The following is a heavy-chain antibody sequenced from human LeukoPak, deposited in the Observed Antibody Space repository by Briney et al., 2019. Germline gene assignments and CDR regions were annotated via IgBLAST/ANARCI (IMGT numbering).Heavy chain of an antibody. CDR1: GASIRSGDYY. J-gene: IGHJ4*02. Sequence: SQTLSLTCTVSGASIRSGDYYWSWIRQPPGKGLEWIGYIYDSGSTYYNPSLKSRITISVDTSENRFSLKLSSVTAADTAVYYCASIARSPIDYWGQGTLVTVSS. D-gene: IGHD2-15*01. CDR3: ASIARSPIDY. V-gene: IGHV4-30-4*01. CDR2: IYDSGST.